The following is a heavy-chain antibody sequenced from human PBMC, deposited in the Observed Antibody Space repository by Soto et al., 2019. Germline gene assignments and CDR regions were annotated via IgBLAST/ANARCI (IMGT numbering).Heavy chain of an antibody. V-gene: IGHV1-69*12. D-gene: IGHD6-13*01. J-gene: IGHJ4*02. CDR1: GGTFSSYA. CDR3: AVKQQLTPYYFDY. Sequence: QVQLVQSGAEVKKPGSSVKVSCKASGGTFSSYAISWVRQAPGQGLEWMGGIIPIFGTANYAQKFQGRVTITADESTSTAYMELRSLRSEDTALYYFAVKQQLTPYYFDYWGQGTLVTVSS. CDR2: IIPIFGTA.